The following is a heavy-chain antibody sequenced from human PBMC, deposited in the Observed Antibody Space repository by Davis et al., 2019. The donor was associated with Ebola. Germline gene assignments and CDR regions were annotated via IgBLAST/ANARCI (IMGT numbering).Heavy chain of an antibody. CDR2: ISYDETNK. V-gene: IGHV3-30*18. D-gene: IGHD2-8*02. J-gene: IGHJ4*02. Sequence: PWGSLRLSCAASGFTSGTYGMHRVRQAPCQGPEWVAVISYDETNKDYADSVKGRFTISRDNSNNTLYLQMNSLRAEDTAVYYCAKSFLITGSHMSEFRGVDYWGQGTVVTVSS. CDR3: AKSFLITGSHMSEFRGVDY. CDR1: GFTSGTYG.